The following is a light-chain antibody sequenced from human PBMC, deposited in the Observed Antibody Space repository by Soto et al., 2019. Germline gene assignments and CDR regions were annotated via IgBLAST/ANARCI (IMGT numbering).Light chain of an antibody. CDR1: QSVSSIY. CDR3: HRLT. V-gene: IGKV3-20*01. CDR2: GAS. J-gene: IGKJ3*01. Sequence: EIVLTQSPGTLSLSPGERATLSCRASQSVSSIYLAWYQQKPGQAPRLLIYGASSRATGIPDRFSGSGSGTDFTLTISILEPEDFAVYYCHRLTFGPGTKVDI.